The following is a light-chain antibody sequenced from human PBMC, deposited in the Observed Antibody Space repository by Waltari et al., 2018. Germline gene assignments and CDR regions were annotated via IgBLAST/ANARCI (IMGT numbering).Light chain of an antibody. Sequence: DIQMTQSPSSLSVSVGDRVTITCRPSQGIGNYLNWYQQKPGKGPKFLIYTANRLESGVPARFSGSGSGTEFTLTISSLQPEDFARYHCHQYYDLPFTFSGGTKVEMK. CDR3: HQYYDLPFT. J-gene: IGKJ4*01. CDR2: TAN. V-gene: IGKV1-39*01. CDR1: QGIGNY.